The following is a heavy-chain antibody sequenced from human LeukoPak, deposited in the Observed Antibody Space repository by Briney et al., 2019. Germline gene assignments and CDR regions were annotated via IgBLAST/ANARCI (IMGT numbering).Heavy chain of an antibody. D-gene: IGHD3-10*01. CDR1: GYTFTSYG. Sequence: ASVKVSCKASGYTFTSYGISWVRQAPGQGLEWMGWISAYNGNTNYAQKLQGRVTMTRNTSISTAYMELSSLRSEDTAVYYCARGRRGGYYYGSGSVLCYWGQGTLVTVSS. CDR2: ISAYNGNT. J-gene: IGHJ4*02. V-gene: IGHV1-18*01. CDR3: ARGRRGGYYYGSGSVLCY.